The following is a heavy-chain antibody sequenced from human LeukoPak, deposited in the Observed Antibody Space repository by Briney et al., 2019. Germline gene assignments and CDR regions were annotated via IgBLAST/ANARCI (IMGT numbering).Heavy chain of an antibody. CDR1: GFTFSSYG. J-gene: IGHJ4*02. V-gene: IGHV3-33*01. Sequence: GGSLRLSCAASGFTFSSYGMHWVRQAPGKGLEWVAVIWYDGSNKYYADSVKGRFTISRDNSKNTLYLQMNSLRAEDTAVYYCARQTPKAYDIYYLDYWGQGTLVTVSS. CDR3: ARQTPKAYDIYYLDY. D-gene: IGHD3-9*01. CDR2: IWYDGSNK.